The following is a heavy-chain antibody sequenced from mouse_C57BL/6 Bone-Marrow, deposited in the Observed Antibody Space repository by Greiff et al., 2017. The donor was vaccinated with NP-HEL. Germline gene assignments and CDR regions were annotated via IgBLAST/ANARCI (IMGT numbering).Heavy chain of an antibody. Sequence: EVMLVESGGGLVKPGGSLKLSCAASGFTFSDYGMHWVRQAPEKGLEWVAYISSGSSTIYYADTVKGRFTNSRDNAKNTLFLQMTSLRSEDTAMYYCARPVYYSNFAYWGQGTLVTVSA. D-gene: IGHD2-5*01. J-gene: IGHJ3*01. CDR3: ARPVYYSNFAY. CDR2: ISSGSSTI. V-gene: IGHV5-17*01. CDR1: GFTFSDYG.